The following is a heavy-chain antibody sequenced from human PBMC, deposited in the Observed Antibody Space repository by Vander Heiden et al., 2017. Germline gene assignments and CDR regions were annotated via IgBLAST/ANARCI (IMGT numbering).Heavy chain of an antibody. Sequence: QVQLVESGGGVVQPGRSLRLSCAASGFTFSSYGMPWVRQAPGKGLEGGAVIWYDGSNKYYADSVKGRFTISRDNSKNTLYLQMNSLRAEDAAVYYCAREGELLNPGWFDPWGQGTLVTVSS. D-gene: IGHD1-26*01. CDR1: GFTFSSYG. J-gene: IGHJ5*02. CDR2: IWYDGSNK. V-gene: IGHV3-33*01. CDR3: AREGELLNPGWFDP.